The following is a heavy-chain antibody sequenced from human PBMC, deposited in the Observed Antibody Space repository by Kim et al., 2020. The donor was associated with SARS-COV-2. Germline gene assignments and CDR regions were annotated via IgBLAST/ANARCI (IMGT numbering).Heavy chain of an antibody. J-gene: IGHJ5*02. V-gene: IGHV3-49*04. D-gene: IGHD3-22*01. CDR2: IRTEEYAGTA. CDR3: ARDRNYDISSYYGWFDP. Sequence: GGSLRLSCTGSGFNFGDYAMAWARQPPGKGLEWVGFIRTEEYAGTADYAASVTGRFTISRDDSKSIVYLEMNSLRTDDTAVYYCARDRNYDISSYYGWFDPWGQGTLVTVSS. CDR1: GFNFGDYA.